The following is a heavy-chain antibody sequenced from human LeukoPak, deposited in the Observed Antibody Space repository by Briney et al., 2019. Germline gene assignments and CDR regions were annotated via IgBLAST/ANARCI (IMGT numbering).Heavy chain of an antibody. Sequence: ASVKVSCKASGYTFTDYLFHWVRQAPGQGLEWMGWINPNSGDTNYPQKFQGRVTMTRDTSITTAYMELSSLRSDDTAVYYCARDLGLIGNSYAFGRYWGQGTLVTVSS. J-gene: IGHJ4*02. CDR2: INPNSGDT. D-gene: IGHD3-16*01. CDR1: GYTFTDYL. CDR3: ARDLGLIGNSYAFGRY. V-gene: IGHV1-2*02.